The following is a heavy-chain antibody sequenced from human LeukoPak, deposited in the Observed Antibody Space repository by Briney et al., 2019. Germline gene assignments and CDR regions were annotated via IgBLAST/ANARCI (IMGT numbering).Heavy chain of an antibody. V-gene: IGHV3-23*01. Sequence: GGSLRLSCVGSGFTFRSHAMSWVRQAPEKGLEFVSGIYENGGTTYYADSVKGRFSISRDNSKNTLYLRMNSLRAEDTAMFYCARARGDSSPASRYFDYWGQGALVTVSS. D-gene: IGHD5-18*01. CDR1: GFTFRSHA. CDR3: ARARGDSSPASRYFDY. CDR2: IYENGGTT. J-gene: IGHJ4*02.